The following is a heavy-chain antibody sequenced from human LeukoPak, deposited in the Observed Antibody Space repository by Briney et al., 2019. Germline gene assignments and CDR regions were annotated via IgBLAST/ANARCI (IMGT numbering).Heavy chain of an antibody. CDR3: ARIGVRVDTAMGQDYYYMDV. CDR2: IYPGDSDT. Sequence: GESLKISCKGSGYSFTSYWIGWVRQMPGKGLEWMGIIYPGDSDTRYSPSFQGQVTISADKSISTAYLQWSSLKASETAMYYCARIGVRVDTAMGQDYYYMDVWGKGTTVTVSS. V-gene: IGHV5-51*01. CDR1: GYSFTSYW. D-gene: IGHD5-18*01. J-gene: IGHJ6*03.